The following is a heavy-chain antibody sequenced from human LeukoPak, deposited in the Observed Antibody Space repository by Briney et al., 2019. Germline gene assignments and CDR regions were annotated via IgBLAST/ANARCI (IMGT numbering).Heavy chain of an antibody. V-gene: IGHV3-7*01. CDR3: ASGSYFDY. CDR1: GFTFSSSW. J-gene: IGHJ4*02. Sequence: GGSLRLSCAASGFTFSSSWMGWARQAPGKGLECVANIKQDGSEKYYVDSVKGRFTISRDNAKNSLYLQMNSLRAEDTAVYYCASGSYFDYWGQGTLVTVSS. CDR2: IKQDGSEK. D-gene: IGHD1-26*01.